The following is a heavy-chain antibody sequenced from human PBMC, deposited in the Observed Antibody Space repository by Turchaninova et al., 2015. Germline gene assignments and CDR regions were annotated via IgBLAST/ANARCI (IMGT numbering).Heavy chain of an antibody. J-gene: IGHJ4*02. V-gene: IGHV2-26*01. CDR1: GFSLRNARLG. Sequence: QVTLKESGPVLVKPTETLTLTCPVSGFSLRNARLGVSWIRQPPGEALEWLAHIFSNDEKSYSTSLKSRLTISKDTSKSQVVLTLTNMDPVDTATYFCARIRAGGWDPIPSVDYWGQGSLVTVSS. CDR3: ARIRAGGWDPIPSVDY. CDR2: IFSNDEK. D-gene: IGHD1-26*01.